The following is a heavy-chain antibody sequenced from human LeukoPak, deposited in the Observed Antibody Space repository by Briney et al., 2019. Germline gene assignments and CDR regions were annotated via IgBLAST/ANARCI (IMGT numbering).Heavy chain of an antibody. D-gene: IGHD3-10*01. CDR3: ARSRRELPVNWFDP. CDR2: INAGNGNT. V-gene: IGHV1-3*01. J-gene: IGHJ5*02. CDR1: GYTFTSYA. Sequence: EASVKVSCKASGYTFTSYAMHWVRQAPGQRLEWMGWINAGNGNTKYSQKFQGRDTITRDTSASTAYMELSSLRSEDTAVYYCARSRRELPVNWFDPWGQGTLVTVSS.